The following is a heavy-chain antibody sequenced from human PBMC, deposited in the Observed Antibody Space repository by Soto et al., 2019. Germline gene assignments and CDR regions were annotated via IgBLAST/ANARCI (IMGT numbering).Heavy chain of an antibody. CDR2: ISSSSSTI. CDR3: ARGAPYYYDSSGSNPPHYYYGMDV. J-gene: IGHJ6*02. Sequence: GGSLRLSCAASGFTFSSYSMNWVRQAPGKGLEWVSYISSSSSTIYYADSVKGRFTISRDNAKNSLYLQMNSLRDEDTAVYYCARGAPYYYDSSGSNPPHYYYGMDVWGQGTTVTVSS. V-gene: IGHV3-48*02. CDR1: GFTFSSYS. D-gene: IGHD3-22*01.